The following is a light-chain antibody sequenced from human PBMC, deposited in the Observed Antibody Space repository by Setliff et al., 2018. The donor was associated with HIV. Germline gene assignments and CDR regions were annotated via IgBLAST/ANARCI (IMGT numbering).Light chain of an antibody. CDR1: QSVLYSPNNKNY. V-gene: IGKV4-1*01. Sequence: DIVMTQSPDSLAVSLGERATINCKSSQSVLYSPNNKNYLAWYQQKPGQPPKLLIYWASTRESGVPDRFSGSGSGTDFTLTISSLQAADVAVYYCQQYYSTLPRTFGGGTKVDIK. J-gene: IGKJ4*01. CDR3: QQYYSTLPRT. CDR2: WAS.